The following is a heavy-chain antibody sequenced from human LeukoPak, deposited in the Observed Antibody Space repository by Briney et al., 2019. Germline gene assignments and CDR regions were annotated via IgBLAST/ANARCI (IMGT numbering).Heavy chain of an antibody. V-gene: IGHV3-15*01. CDR3: GGSGSYYKLDC. Sequence: GGSLRLFCAASGFTFNNAWMSWVRQAPGKGLEWVGRIKSQTDGGTTDYAAHVKGRFTISRDDSKNTLYLQMNSLKTEDTAVYYCGGSGSYYKLDCWGQGTLVTVSS. J-gene: IGHJ4*02. D-gene: IGHD3-10*01. CDR2: IKSQTDGGTT. CDR1: GFTFNNAW.